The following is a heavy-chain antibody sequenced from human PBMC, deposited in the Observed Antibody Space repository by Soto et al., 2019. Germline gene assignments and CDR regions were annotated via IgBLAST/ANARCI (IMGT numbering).Heavy chain of an antibody. CDR2: IMPVFPTP. V-gene: IGHV1-69*12. CDR3: ARDKDRQQLGGNYYYIMDV. J-gene: IGHJ6*01. D-gene: IGHD3-3*02. Sequence: QVQLVQSGAEVKKPGSSVKVSCKTSGGTFRTSAISWVRQAPGQGLEWMGGIMPVFPTPDYAQKFQGRVTITAGESTSTAYMELSSPRSEDTAVYYCARDKDRQQLGGNYYYIMDVWGQGTTVTVSS. CDR1: GGTFRTSA.